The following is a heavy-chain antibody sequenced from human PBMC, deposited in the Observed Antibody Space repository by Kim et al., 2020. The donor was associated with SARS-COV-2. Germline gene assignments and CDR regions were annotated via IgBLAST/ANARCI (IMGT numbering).Heavy chain of an antibody. Sequence: TNYNPSLKSRVTISVDKSKNQFSLKLSSVTAADTAVYYCAGTRGKELRDYWGQGTLVTVSS. J-gene: IGHJ4*02. D-gene: IGHD1-26*01. CDR3: AGTRGKELRDY. V-gene: IGHV4-4*02. CDR2: T.